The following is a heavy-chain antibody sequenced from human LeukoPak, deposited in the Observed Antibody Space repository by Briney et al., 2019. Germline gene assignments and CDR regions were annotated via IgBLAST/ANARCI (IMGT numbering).Heavy chain of an antibody. CDR2: TIPIFGTA. Sequence: ASVKVSCKASGGTFSSYAIGWVRQAPGQGLEWMGRTIPIFGTANYAQKFQGRVTITTDESTSTAYMELSSLRSEDTAVYYCARDLEYSSSLGYWGQGTLVTVSS. V-gene: IGHV1-69*05. CDR1: GGTFSSYA. J-gene: IGHJ4*02. CDR3: ARDLEYSSSLGY. D-gene: IGHD6-6*01.